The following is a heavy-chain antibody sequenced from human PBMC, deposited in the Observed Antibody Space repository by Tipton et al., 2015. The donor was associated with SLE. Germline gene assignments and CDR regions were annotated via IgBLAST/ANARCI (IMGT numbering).Heavy chain of an antibody. D-gene: IGHD3-22*01. CDR1: GGSISSSSYY. Sequence: TLSLTCTVSGGSISSSSYYWGWIRQPPGKGLEWIGSIYYSGSTYYNPSLKSRVTISVDTSKNQFSLKLSSVTAADTAVYYCARGSSHYDSNRGMDVWGQGTTVTVSS. V-gene: IGHV4-39*07. J-gene: IGHJ6*02. CDR3: ARGSSHYDSNRGMDV. CDR2: IYYSGST.